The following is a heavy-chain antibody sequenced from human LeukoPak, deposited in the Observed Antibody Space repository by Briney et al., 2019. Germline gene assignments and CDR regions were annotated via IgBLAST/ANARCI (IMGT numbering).Heavy chain of an antibody. CDR1: GYTFTSYA. CDR3: ARCYYDSSGYYTPDP. CDR2: INAGNGNT. V-gene: IGHV1-3*01. Sequence: GASVKVSCKASGYTFTSYAMHWVRQAPGQRLEWMGWINAGNGNTKYSQKFQGRVTITRDTSATTAYMELSSLRSEGTAVYYCARCYYDSSGYYTPDPWGQGTLVTVSS. D-gene: IGHD3-22*01. J-gene: IGHJ5*02.